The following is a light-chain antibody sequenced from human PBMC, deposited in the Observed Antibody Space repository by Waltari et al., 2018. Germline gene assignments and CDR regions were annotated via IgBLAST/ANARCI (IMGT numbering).Light chain of an antibody. CDR3: SSYTSVNTR. J-gene: IGLJ2*01. CDR2: DVA. V-gene: IGLV2-14*03. Sequence: QSALTQPASMSGSPGQSITTSCTGTRSAVDGFNFVSWYQQYPGKAPKLIIYDVANRPSGFSHRFSGSRSGNTASLTISGLQAEDEADYYCSSYTSVNTRFGGGTKLTVL. CDR1: RSAVDGFNF.